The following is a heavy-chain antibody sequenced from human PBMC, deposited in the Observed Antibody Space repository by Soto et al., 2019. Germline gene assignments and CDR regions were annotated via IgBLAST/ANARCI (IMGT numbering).Heavy chain of an antibody. CDR2: INPNSGGT. Sequence: ASVKVSCKASGYTFTGYYMHWVRQAPGQGLEWMGWINPNSGGTNYAQKFQGWVTMTRDTSISTAYMELSRLRSDDTAVYYCAREVGFRYCSGSSCYYYYYGMDVWGQGTTVTVSS. J-gene: IGHJ6*02. CDR1: GYTFTGYY. CDR3: AREVGFRYCSGSSCYYYYYGMDV. V-gene: IGHV1-2*04. D-gene: IGHD2-15*01.